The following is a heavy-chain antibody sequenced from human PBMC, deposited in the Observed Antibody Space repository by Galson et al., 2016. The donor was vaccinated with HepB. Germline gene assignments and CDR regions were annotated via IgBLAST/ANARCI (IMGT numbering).Heavy chain of an antibody. Sequence: SLRLSCAASGFTFSGYAMHWVRQAPGKGLEWVAVISYDGSNKYYADSVKGRFTISRDNSKNTLYLQMNSLRAEDTAVYYCASLCSGSYAFDFWGQGTMVTVSS. CDR1: GFTFSGYA. V-gene: IGHV3-30*03. J-gene: IGHJ3*01. D-gene: IGHD2-15*01. CDR2: ISYDGSNK. CDR3: ASLCSGSYAFDF.